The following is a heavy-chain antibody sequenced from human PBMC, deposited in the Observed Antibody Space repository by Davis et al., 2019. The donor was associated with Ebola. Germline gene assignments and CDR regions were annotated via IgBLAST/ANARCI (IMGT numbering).Heavy chain of an antibody. V-gene: IGHV1-69*04. CDR3: ARDLGTAMTTE. CDR2: IIPMLGIP. D-gene: IGHD5-18*01. CDR1: GGTFSTYA. J-gene: IGHJ4*02. Sequence: SVKVSCKASGGTFSTYAIDWVRQAPGQGLEWMGRIIPMLGIPNYAQRFQGRVTITADKSTSTAYMELSSLRSEDTAMYYCARDLGTAMTTEWGQGTLVTVSS.